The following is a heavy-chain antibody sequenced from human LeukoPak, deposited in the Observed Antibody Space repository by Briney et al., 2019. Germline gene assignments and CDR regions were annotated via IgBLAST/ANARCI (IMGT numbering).Heavy chain of an antibody. CDR2: IWYDGSNK. D-gene: IGHD1-26*01. J-gene: IGHJ4*02. Sequence: PGRSLGLSCAASGFTFSSYGMHWVRQAPGKGLEWVAVIWYDGSNKYYADSVKGRFTISRDNSKNTLYLQMNSLRAEDTAVYYCAKGRIVGAPPFDYWGQGTLVTVSS. CDR3: AKGRIVGAPPFDY. CDR1: GFTFSSYG. V-gene: IGHV3-33*06.